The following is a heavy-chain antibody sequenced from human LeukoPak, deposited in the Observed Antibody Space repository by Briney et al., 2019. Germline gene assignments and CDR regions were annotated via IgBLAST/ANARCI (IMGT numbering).Heavy chain of an antibody. CDR3: ARDIHSSRFDY. J-gene: IGHJ4*01. Sequence: GGSLRLSCAASGFIFNYYTMNWVRQAPGKGPEWIASIDSSGSYIHYAASVKGRFTISRDNARDSVYLQMNNLRPDDTAVYYCARDIHSSRFDYWGHGTLVTVSS. CDR2: IDSSGSYI. CDR1: GFIFNYYT. V-gene: IGHV3-21*01. D-gene: IGHD1-26*01.